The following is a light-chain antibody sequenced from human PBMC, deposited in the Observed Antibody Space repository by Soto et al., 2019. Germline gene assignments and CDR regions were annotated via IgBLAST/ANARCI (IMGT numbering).Light chain of an antibody. CDR3: SSYTSSSTLYV. CDR1: SSDVGGYNY. V-gene: IGLV2-14*03. J-gene: IGLJ1*01. CDR2: DVS. Sequence: STMTQPGSGYGSSCRSLTIPCTGNSSDVGGYNYVSWYQQLPGKAPKLIIYDVSNRPSGVSNRFSASKSANAASLTISGLHAEDEADYYCSSYTSSSTLYVCGTETKVTVL.